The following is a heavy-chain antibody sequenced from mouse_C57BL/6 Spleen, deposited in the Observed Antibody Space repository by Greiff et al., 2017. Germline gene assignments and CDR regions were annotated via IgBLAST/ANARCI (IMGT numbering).Heavy chain of an antibody. V-gene: IGHV1-69*01. CDR2: IDPSDSST. J-gene: IGHJ2*01. CDR3: ARKGGNPFDD. CDR1: GYTFTSYW. Sequence: VQLQQPGAELVMPGASVKLSCKASGYTFTSYWMHWVKQRPGQGLEWIGEIDPSDSSTNYNQKFKGKSTLTVDKSSSTAYMQLSSLTSEDSAVYYCARKGGNPFDDWGQGTTLTVSS. D-gene: IGHD2-1*01.